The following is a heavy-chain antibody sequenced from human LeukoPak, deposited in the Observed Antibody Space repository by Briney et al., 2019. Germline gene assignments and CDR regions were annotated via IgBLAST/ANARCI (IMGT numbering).Heavy chain of an antibody. Sequence: ASARVSCKTSGYTFTGYYRHWVRPAPGQGLEWMGWINTNSGGTNYAQKFQGRVTMTRDTSISTAYMELSRLRSDDTAVYYCARGDDYGDYTGYYWGQGTLVTVSS. CDR1: GYTFTGYY. CDR2: INTNSGGT. J-gene: IGHJ4*02. V-gene: IGHV1-2*02. D-gene: IGHD4-17*01. CDR3: ARGDDYGDYTGYY.